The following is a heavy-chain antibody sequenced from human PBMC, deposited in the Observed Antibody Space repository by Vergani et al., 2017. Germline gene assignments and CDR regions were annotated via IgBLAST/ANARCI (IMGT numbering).Heavy chain of an antibody. V-gene: IGHV3-74*01. J-gene: IGHJ4*02. D-gene: IGHD3-22*01. CDR2: INSDGSST. CDR3: ASYYYDSSGYYWAP. Sequence: EVQLVESGGGLVQPGGSLRLSCAASGFTFSSYWMHWVRQAPGKGLVWVSRINSDGSSTSYADSVKGRFTISRDNAKNTLYLQMNCLRAEDTAVYYCASYYYDSSGYYWAPWGQGTLVTVSS. CDR1: GFTFSSYW.